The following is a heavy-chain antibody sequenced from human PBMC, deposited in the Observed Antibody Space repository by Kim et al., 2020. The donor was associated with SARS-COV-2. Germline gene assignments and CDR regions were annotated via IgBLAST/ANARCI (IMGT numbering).Heavy chain of an antibody. J-gene: IGHJ4*02. CDR1: GYTFTSYG. CDR2: ISAYNGNT. D-gene: IGHD3-22*01. V-gene: IGHV1-18*01. Sequence: ASVKVSCKASGYTFTSYGISWVRQAPGQGLEWMGWISAYNGNTNYAQKLQGRVTMTTDTSTSTAYMELRSLRSDDTAVYYCARDKEYYYDSSGYLYWGQGTLVTVSS. CDR3: ARDKEYYYDSSGYLY.